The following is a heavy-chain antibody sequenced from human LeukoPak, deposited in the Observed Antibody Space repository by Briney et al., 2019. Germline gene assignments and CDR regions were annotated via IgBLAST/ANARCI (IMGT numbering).Heavy chain of an antibody. CDR2: IYYSGST. CDR1: GGSISSYY. D-gene: IGHD5-12*01. J-gene: IGHJ4*02. V-gene: IGHV4-59*01. Sequence: SETLSLTCTVSGGSISSYYWSWIRQPPGKGLEWIGYIYYSGSTNYSPSLNSRVTISVDTSKNQFSLKLSSVTEADTAVYYCARGANSGYDRGPFDYWGQGTLVTVSS. CDR3: ARGANSGYDRGPFDY.